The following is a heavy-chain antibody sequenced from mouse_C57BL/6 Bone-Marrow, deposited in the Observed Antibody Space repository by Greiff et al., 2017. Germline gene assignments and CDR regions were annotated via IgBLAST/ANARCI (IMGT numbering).Heavy chain of an antibody. D-gene: IGHD2-3*01. J-gene: IGHJ4*01. CDR2: ISNLAYSI. Sequence: EVKVVESGGGLVQPGGSLKLSCAASGFTFSDYGMAWVRQAPRKGPEWVAFISNLAYSIYYADTVTGRFTISRENAKNTLYLEMSSLRSEDTAMYYCARRGGYFGDYYAMDYWGQGTSVTVSS. CDR1: GFTFSDYG. CDR3: ARRGGYFGDYYAMDY. V-gene: IGHV5-15*01.